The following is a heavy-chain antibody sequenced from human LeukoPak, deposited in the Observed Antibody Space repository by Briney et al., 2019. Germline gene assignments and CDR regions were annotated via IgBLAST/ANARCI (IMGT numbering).Heavy chain of an antibody. CDR1: GDTFSRYA. Sequence: ASVKVSCKASGDTFSRYAISWVRQASGQGLEWVGWMNPNSGNTGYAQKFQGRVTITRNTSISTAYMELSSLRSEDTAVYYCVRGAGATISYYYYYMDVWGKGTTVTVSS. J-gene: IGHJ6*03. CDR2: MNPNSGNT. CDR3: VRGAGATISYYYYYMDV. V-gene: IGHV1-8*03. D-gene: IGHD1-26*01.